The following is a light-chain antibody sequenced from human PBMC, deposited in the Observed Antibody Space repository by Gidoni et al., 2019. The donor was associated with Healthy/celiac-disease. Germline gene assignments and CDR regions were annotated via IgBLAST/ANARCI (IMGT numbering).Light chain of an antibody. V-gene: IGLV1-44*01. Sequence: QSVLTQPPPASGTPGQGVTFSCSGSSSTSGSNTVNWYRQLPGTAPKLLIYSNNQRPSGVADRFSGSKSGTSASLAISGLQSEDEADYYCAAWDDSLNGYVFGTGTKVTVL. CDR1: SSTSGSNT. CDR2: SNN. CDR3: AAWDDSLNGYV. J-gene: IGLJ1*01.